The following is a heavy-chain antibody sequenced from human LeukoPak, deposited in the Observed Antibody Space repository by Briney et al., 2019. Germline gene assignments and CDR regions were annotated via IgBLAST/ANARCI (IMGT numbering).Heavy chain of an antibody. V-gene: IGHV3-30*02. CDR2: IRYDGSNK. Sequence: GGSLRLSCAASGFTVNNNYMSWVRQAPGKGLEWVAFIRYDGSNKYYADSVKGRFTISKDNSKNTLYLQMNSLRAEDTAVYYCAKSGYNRFDYWGQGTLVTVSS. CDR3: AKSGYNRFDY. J-gene: IGHJ4*02. CDR1: GFTVNNNY. D-gene: IGHD5-24*01.